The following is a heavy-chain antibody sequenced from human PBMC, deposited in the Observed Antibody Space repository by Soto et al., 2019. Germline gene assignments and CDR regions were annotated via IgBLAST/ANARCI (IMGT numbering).Heavy chain of an antibody. Sequence: QVQLQESGPGLVKPSGTLSLTCAVSGGSISSRNWWSWVRQPPGKGLEWIGEIYHSGSTNYNPSLQRRVNKSVDQAKNPVSLKLGSVTAADTAVYYCASKFGGLLAGAFDIWGQGAMVTVSS. D-gene: IGHD3-10*01. CDR3: ASKFGGLLAGAFDI. CDR1: GGSISSRNW. V-gene: IGHV4-4*02. CDR2: IYHSGST. J-gene: IGHJ3*02.